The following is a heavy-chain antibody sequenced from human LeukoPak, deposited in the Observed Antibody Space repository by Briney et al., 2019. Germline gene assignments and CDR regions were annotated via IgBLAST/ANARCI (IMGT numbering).Heavy chain of an antibody. V-gene: IGHV3-23*01. J-gene: IGHJ6*02. CDR2: ISASGGST. CDR1: EFAFSSYA. CDR3: AKYVSAKGPPYALDV. Sequence: PGGSLRLSCAAPEFAFSSYAMQWVRQAPEKGLEWVSGISASGGSTWYADSVKGRFTISRDNSKNTLYLQMNSLRAEDTAVYYCAKYVSAKGPPYALDVWGQGTTVTVSS. D-gene: IGHD2/OR15-2a*01.